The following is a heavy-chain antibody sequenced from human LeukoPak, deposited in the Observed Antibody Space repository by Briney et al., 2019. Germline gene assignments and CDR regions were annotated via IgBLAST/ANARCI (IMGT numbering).Heavy chain of an antibody. D-gene: IGHD2-2*01. J-gene: IGHJ5*02. CDR3: ARETAYCSSTSCRGKWFDP. CDR1: GGPVSSYY. CDR2: IYHSGST. Sequence: PSETLSLTCNVSGGPVSSYYWSWIRQPAGKGLEWIGYIYHSGSTYYNPSLKSRVTISVDRSKNQFSLKLSSVTAADTAVYYCARETAYCSSTSCRGKWFDPWGQGTLVTVSS. V-gene: IGHV4-59*02.